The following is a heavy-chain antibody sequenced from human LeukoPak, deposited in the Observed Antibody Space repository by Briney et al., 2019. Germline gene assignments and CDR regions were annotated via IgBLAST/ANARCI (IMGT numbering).Heavy chain of an antibody. D-gene: IGHD4-17*01. CDR1: GFTFSSYE. V-gene: IGHV3-48*03. CDR3: ARTNRGVYGAYYFDY. CDR2: ISSSSRTI. Sequence: GGSLRLSCAASGFTFSSYEMNWVRQAPGKGLEWVSYISSSSRTIYYPDSVKGRFTISRDNAKNSLYLHMNSLRAEDTAVYYCARTNRGVYGAYYFDYWGQGTLVTVSS. J-gene: IGHJ4*02.